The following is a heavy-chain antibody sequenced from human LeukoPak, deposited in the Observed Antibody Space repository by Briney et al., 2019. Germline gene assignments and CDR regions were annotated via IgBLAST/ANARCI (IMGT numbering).Heavy chain of an antibody. CDR1: GFTFSTYA. J-gene: IGHJ3*02. CDR3: AKGGSITMMVVTPDAFDI. D-gene: IGHD3-22*01. CDR2: ISGSGGST. V-gene: IGHV3-23*01. Sequence: GGSLRLSCAASGFTFSTYAMNWVRQAPGKGLEWVSGISGSGGSTYYADSVKGRFTISRDNSKNTVYLQMNSLRADDTAVYYCAKGGSITMMVVTPDAFDIWGHGTMVTVSS.